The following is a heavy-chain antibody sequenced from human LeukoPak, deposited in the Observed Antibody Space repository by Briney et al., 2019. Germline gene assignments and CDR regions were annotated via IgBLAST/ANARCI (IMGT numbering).Heavy chain of an antibody. CDR2: IYPSGST. CDR1: GGSISSYF. V-gene: IGHV4-4*07. CDR3: ARSSGSFTSFDY. J-gene: IGHJ4*02. Sequence: SETLSLTCTVSGGSISSYFWSWIRQPAGKGLEWIGRIYPSGSTNYQSSLKSRVTMSVDTSKNQFSLKLNSVTAADTAVYYCARSSGSFTSFDYWGQGTLVTVSS. D-gene: IGHD1-26*01.